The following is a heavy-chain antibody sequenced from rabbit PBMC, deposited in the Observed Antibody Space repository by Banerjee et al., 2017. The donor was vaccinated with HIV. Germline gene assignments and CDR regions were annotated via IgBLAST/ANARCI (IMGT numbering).Heavy chain of an antibody. CDR1: GFDFSSNT. Sequence: QQQLVESGGGLVKPGASLTLTCKASGFDFSSNTMCWVRQAPGKGLEWIACIYVGDGYTDYASWVNGRFTISKTSSTTVTLQMTSLTAADTATYFCAIDLSDAYSGVGYFDLWGPGTLVTVS. D-gene: IGHD6-1*01. J-gene: IGHJ4*01. V-gene: IGHV1S47*01. CDR2: IYVGDGYT. CDR3: AIDLSDAYSGVGYFDL.